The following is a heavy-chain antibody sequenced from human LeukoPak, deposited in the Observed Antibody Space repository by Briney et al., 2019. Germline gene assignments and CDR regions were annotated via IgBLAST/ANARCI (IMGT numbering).Heavy chain of an antibody. V-gene: IGHV3-11*06. Sequence: GGSLRLSCAASGFTFSDYYMSWIRQAPGKGLEWISYISTSSSYTNYADSVKGRFTISRDNAKSSLYLQMNSLRAEDTAVYYCARVSSYVSTHPDYWGQGTLVTVSS. D-gene: IGHD3-16*01. CDR2: ISTSSSYT. CDR1: GFTFSDYY. CDR3: ARVSSYVSTHPDY. J-gene: IGHJ4*02.